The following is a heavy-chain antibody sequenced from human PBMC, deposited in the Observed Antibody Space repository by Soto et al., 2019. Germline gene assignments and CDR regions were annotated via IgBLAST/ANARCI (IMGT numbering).Heavy chain of an antibody. Sequence: GGSLRPSCAASGFTFSSYAMSWVRQAPGKGLEWVSAISGSGGSTYYADSVKGRFTISRDNSKNTLYLQMNSLRAEDTALYYCAKRDRSNWSYFDYWGQGTLVTVSS. V-gene: IGHV3-23*01. CDR1: GFTFSSYA. CDR2: ISGSGGST. D-gene: IGHD1-20*01. J-gene: IGHJ4*02. CDR3: AKRDRSNWSYFDY.